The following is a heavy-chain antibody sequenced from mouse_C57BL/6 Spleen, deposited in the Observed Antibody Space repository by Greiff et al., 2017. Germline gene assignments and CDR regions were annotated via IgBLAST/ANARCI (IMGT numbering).Heavy chain of an antibody. V-gene: IGHV1-82*01. CDR1: GYAFSSSW. D-gene: IGHD3-1*01. J-gene: IGHJ2*01. CDR3: ARRAPFDD. Sequence: QVQLQQSGPELVKPGASVKISCKASGYAFSSSWMNWVKQRPGKGLEWIGRIYPGDGDTNYNGKFKGKATLTADKSSSTAYMQLSSLTSEDSAVYFCARRAPFDDWGQGTTLTVSS. CDR2: IYPGDGDT.